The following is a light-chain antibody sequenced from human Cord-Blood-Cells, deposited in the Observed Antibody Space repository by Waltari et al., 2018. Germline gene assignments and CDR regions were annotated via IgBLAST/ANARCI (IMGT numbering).Light chain of an antibody. CDR1: QSISSW. V-gene: IGKV1-5*03. CDR2: KAY. J-gene: IGKJ2*03. CDR3: QQYNSYYS. Sequence: DIQMNQSPSTLFASVGERVTITCRASQSISSWLAWYQQKPWKAPKLLIYKAYSLESGVPSRFSGSGSVTEFTLTISNLQPDDFATYYCQQYNSYYSFGQGPSWRSN.